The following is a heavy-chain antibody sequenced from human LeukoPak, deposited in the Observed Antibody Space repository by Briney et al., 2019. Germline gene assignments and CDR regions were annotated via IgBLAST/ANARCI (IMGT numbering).Heavy chain of an antibody. Sequence: SETLSLTCSVSGGSISNNYWSWIRQSPEKGLEWIGYIHSGGSTDYNPPFKSRVVVSVDTSKNQSSLKLYSVTAADTAVYYCARHGLKLVGASKIYFDNWGQGTLVTVSS. CDR1: GGSISNNY. CDR2: IHSGGST. D-gene: IGHD1-26*01. V-gene: IGHV4-59*08. CDR3: ARHGLKLVGASKIYFDN. J-gene: IGHJ4*02.